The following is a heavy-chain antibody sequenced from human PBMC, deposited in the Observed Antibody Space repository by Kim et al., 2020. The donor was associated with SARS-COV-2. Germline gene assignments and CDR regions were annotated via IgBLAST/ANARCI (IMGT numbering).Heavy chain of an antibody. Sequence: NYAQKFQGRVTITADKSTSTAYMELSSLRSEDTAVYYCARGYSSGWYPGYWGQGTLVTVSS. J-gene: IGHJ4*02. D-gene: IGHD6-19*01. V-gene: IGHV1-69*04. CDR3: ARGYSSGWYPGY.